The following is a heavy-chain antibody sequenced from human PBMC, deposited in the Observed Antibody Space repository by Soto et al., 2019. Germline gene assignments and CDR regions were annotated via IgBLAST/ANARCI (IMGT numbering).Heavy chain of an antibody. J-gene: IGHJ4*02. V-gene: IGHV4-39*01. D-gene: IGHD2-2*01. CDR2: IYYSGST. Sequence: SETLSLTCAVSGGSISSPNYWAWIRQPPGKGLEWIGYIYYSGSTYYNPSLKSRVTISVDTSKNQFSLKLSSVTAADTAVYYCARLFPRVVPAAIYFDYWGQGTLVTVSS. CDR1: GGSISSPNY. CDR3: ARLFPRVVPAAIYFDY.